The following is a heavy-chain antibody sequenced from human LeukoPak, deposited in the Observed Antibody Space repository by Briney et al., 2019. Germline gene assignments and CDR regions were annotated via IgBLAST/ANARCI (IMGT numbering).Heavy chain of an antibody. CDR1: GGSISSYY. J-gene: IGHJ5*02. D-gene: IGHD3-10*01. V-gene: IGHV4-59*08. Sequence: PSETLSLTCTVSGGSISSYYWSWIRQPPGKGLEWIGYIYYSGYTNYNPSLKSRVTISIDTSKNHFSLKLNSVTAADTAVYYCARRTGSRLPNWFDPWGQGTLVTVSS. CDR3: ARRTGSRLPNWFDP. CDR2: IYYSGYT.